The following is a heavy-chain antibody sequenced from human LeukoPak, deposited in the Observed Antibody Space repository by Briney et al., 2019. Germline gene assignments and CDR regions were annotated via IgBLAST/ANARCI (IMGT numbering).Heavy chain of an antibody. J-gene: IGHJ5*02. V-gene: IGHV4-31*03. CDR1: GGSISSGGYY. D-gene: IGHD3-22*01. CDR2: IYYSGST. Sequence: SQTLSFTCTVSGGSISSGGYYWSWLRQHPGKGLEWIGYIYYSGSTYYNPSLKSRVTISVDTSKNQFSLKLSSVTAADTAVYYCARARYYYDSSGYPGFDPWGQGTLVTVSS. CDR3: ARARYYYDSSGYPGFDP.